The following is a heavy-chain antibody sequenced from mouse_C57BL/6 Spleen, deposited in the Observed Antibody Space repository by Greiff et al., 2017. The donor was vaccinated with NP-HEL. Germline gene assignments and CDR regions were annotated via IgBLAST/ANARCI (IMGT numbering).Heavy chain of an antibody. J-gene: IGHJ4*01. CDR1: GYAFSSSW. D-gene: IGHD1-1*01. V-gene: IGHV1-82*01. CDR2: IYPGDGDT. CDR3: AREGSGSSYARDY. Sequence: VQLQQSGPELVKPGASVKISCKASGYAFSSSWMNWVKQRPGKGLEWIGRIYPGDGDTNYNGKFKGKATLTADKSSSTAYMQLSSLTSEDSAVYFCAREGSGSSYARDYSGPGTSVTVSS.